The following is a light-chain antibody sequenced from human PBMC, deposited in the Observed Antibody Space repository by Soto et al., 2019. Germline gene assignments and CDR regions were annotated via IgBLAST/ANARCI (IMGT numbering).Light chain of an antibody. V-gene: IGLV2-14*01. CDR1: SSDVGGYNY. J-gene: IGLJ2*01. CDR2: EVS. CDR3: SSYTSSSAVV. Sequence: QSALTQPASVSGSPGQSITISCTGTSSDVGGYNYVSWYQQHPGKAPKLMIYEVSNRPSGVSNRFSGSKSGNTASLTISGLQAEGEADYYCSSYTSSSAVVFGGGTKVTVL.